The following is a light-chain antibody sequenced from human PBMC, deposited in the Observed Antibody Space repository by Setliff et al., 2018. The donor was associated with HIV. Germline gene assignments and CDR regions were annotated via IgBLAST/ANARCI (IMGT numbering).Light chain of an antibody. CDR2: DND. J-gene: IGLJ1*01. CDR1: SSNIGKNY. Sequence: QSVLTQPPSVSAAPGQRVTISCSGSSSNIGKNYVSWYQQLPGTAPKLLIYDNDKRPSGIPDRFSGSKSGTSATLGITGLQTGDEADYYCGTWDSSLSAGVFGTGTKATVL. V-gene: IGLV1-51*01. CDR3: GTWDSSLSAGV.